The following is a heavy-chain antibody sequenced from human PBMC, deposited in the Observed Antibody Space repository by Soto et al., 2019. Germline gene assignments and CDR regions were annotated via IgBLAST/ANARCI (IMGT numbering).Heavy chain of an antibody. V-gene: IGHV3-49*04. CDR2: IRSQAYGGTA. Sequence: PGGSLRLSCATSGFTFANYPMSWVRQAPGKGPEWLVFIRSQAYGGTADYAASVEGRFTISRDDSTSISYLQMNNLKTEDTAVYYCPKKADHGPYSSQGTLLTGTS. J-gene: IGHJ4*02. CDR3: PKKADHGPY. CDR1: GFTFANYP.